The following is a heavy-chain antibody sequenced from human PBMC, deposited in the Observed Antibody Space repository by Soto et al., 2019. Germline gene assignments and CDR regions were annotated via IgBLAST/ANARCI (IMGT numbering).Heavy chain of an antibody. CDR1: GFTFSSYW. V-gene: IGHV3-74*01. J-gene: IGHJ4*02. CDR3: AKYTSGPGRFYC. D-gene: IGHD6-19*01. CDR2: INSDGSST. Sequence: EVQLVESGGGLVQPGGSLRLSWAASGFTFSSYWMHWVRQAPGKGLVWVSRINSDGSSTSYADSVKGRFTIARDNAKNTLYLQMNSLRAEDTAVYYCAKYTSGPGRFYCWGQGTLVTVSS.